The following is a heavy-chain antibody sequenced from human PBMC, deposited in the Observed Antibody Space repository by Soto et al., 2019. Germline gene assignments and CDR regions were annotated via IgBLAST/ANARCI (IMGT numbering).Heavy chain of an antibody. CDR3: EREMGHSNPLDY. Sequence: PSETLSLTCAVSGFSISSGFYWAWIRQTPGKGLEWIGSVYQTVSASYNPSLQSRVSISVDIAKNHFSLELKSVTAADTGVYYCEREMGHSNPLDYWGQGTLVTVSS. CDR2: VYQTVSA. CDR1: GFSISSGFY. D-gene: IGHD4-4*01. J-gene: IGHJ4*02. V-gene: IGHV4-38-2*02.